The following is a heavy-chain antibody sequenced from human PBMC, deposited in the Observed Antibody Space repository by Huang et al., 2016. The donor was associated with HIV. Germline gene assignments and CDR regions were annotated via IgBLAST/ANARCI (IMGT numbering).Heavy chain of an antibody. CDR1: GESLGSYY. V-gene: IGHV4-34*01. CDR3: ARRFRVAATRKWFDP. Sequence: QVQLQQWGAGLLKPSETLALTCAVYGESLGSYYWAWIRRPTGKGLQWIGEVNEGGDINYNPSRESRVTISVDTSRNQVSLTLTSMTAADTATYYCARRFRVAATRKWFDPWGQGTLVIVSS. J-gene: IGHJ5*02. CDR2: VNEGGDI. D-gene: IGHD3-10*01.